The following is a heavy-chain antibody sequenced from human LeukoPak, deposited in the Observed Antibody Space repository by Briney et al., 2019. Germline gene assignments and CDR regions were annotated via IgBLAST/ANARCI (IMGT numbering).Heavy chain of an antibody. CDR3: AARPGEVAVPYDY. CDR1: GFTFSSYA. J-gene: IGHJ4*02. V-gene: IGHV3-23*01. Sequence: QPGGSLRLSCAASGFTFSSYAMSWVRQAPGKGLEWVSAISGSGGSTYYADSVKGRFTISGDSSKNTLYLQMHSLRAEDTAVYYCAARPGEVAVPYDYWGQGTLVTVSS. D-gene: IGHD2-15*01. CDR2: ISGSGGST.